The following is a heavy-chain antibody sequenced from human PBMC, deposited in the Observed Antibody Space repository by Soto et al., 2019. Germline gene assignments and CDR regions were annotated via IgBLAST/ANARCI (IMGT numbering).Heavy chain of an antibody. D-gene: IGHD3-10*01. J-gene: IGHJ3*02. CDR3: AKQWGLNHYGSGSYYNGDAFDI. CDR1: GFTFSSYA. CDR2: ISGSGGST. V-gene: IGHV3-23*01. Sequence: GGSLRLSCAASGFTFSSYAMSWVRQAPGKGLEWVSAISGSGGSTYYADSVKGRFTISRDNSKNTQYLQMNSLRAEDTAVYYCAKQWGLNHYGSGSYYNGDAFDIWGQGTMVTVSS.